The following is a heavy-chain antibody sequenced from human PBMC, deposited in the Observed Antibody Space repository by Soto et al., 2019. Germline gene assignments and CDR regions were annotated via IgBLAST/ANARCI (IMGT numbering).Heavy chain of an antibody. CDR3: ARLYSSSYYYYYGMDV. Sequence: LRLSCAASGFTFSSYEMNWVRQAPGKGLEWVSYISSSGSTIYYADSVKGRFTISRDNAKNSLYLQMNSLRAEDTAVYYCARLYSSSYYYYYGMDVWGQGTTVTVS. D-gene: IGHD6-13*01. J-gene: IGHJ6*02. CDR1: GFTFSSYE. V-gene: IGHV3-48*03. CDR2: ISSSGSTI.